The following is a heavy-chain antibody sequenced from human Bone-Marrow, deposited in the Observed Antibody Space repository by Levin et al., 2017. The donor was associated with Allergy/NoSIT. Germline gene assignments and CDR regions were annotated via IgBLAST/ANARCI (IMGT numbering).Heavy chain of an antibody. D-gene: IGHD3-9*01. CDR1: GYTFTGYL. CDR2: INPNSGDT. CDR3: ARDYDILTAYWNFFDY. V-gene: IGHV1-2*02. Sequence: GESLKISCRASGYTFTGYLIHWVRQAPGQGPEWLGWINPNSGDTVYAQTFQGRVTMTRDTSTSTDYMDLSRLRSDDTAVYYCARDYDILTAYWNFFDYWGQGTLVTVSS. J-gene: IGHJ4*02.